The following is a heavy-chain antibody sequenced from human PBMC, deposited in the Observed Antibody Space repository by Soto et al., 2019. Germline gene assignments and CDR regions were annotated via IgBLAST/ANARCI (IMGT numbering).Heavy chain of an antibody. CDR2: IYWDGDK. J-gene: IGHJ3*02. Sequence: QTTWKESGPTLVKPTQTLTLTCTFSGFSLSTSGVGVGWIRHPPGKALAWRALIYWDGDKRYSQSLQSKLTLTKNTTKNKVVHTITNMDPVDTATYYCAHSKMAEAFDIWGQGTMVTVSS. CDR3: AHSKMAEAFDI. V-gene: IGHV2-5*02. CDR1: GFSLSTSGVG. D-gene: IGHD2-8*01.